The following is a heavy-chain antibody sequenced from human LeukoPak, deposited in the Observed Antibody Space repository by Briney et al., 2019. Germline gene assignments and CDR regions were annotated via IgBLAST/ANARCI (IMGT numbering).Heavy chain of an antibody. V-gene: IGHV4-59*01. Sequence: SETLSLTCTVSGGSFGNYYWSWIRQPPGKGLEWIGYIYDSGTTNYNPSLKSRVTISVDTSKNQFSLKLSSVTAADTAVYYCARDFSAAFDIWGQGTMVTVSS. CDR3: ARDFSAAFDI. CDR1: GGSFGNYY. J-gene: IGHJ3*02. CDR2: IYDSGTT. D-gene: IGHD2/OR15-2a*01.